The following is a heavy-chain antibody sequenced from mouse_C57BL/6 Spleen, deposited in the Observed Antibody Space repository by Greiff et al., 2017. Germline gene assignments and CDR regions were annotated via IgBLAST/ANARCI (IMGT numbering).Heavy chain of an antibody. J-gene: IGHJ4*01. V-gene: IGHV14-2*01. D-gene: IGHD2-1*01. CDR3: ARGHGTYAMDY. Sequence: VQLQQSGAELVKPGASVKLSCTASGFNIKDYYMHWVKQRTEQGLEWIGRIDPEDGETKYAAKFQGQATITADTTSNTAYLQLSSLTYEDTDVYYCARGHGTYAMDYWGQGTSVTVSS. CDR2: IDPEDGET. CDR1: GFNIKDYY.